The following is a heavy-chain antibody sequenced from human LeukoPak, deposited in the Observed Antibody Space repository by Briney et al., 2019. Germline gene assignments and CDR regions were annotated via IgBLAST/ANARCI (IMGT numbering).Heavy chain of an antibody. D-gene: IGHD3-10*01. J-gene: IGHJ4*02. CDR3: ARGITMVRGVIIRLFDY. V-gene: IGHV3-30*02. CDR2: IRYDGSNK. CDR1: GFTFSSYG. Sequence: GGSLRLSCAASGFTFSSYGMHWVRQAPGKGLEWVAFIRYDGSNKYYADSVKGRFTISRDNSKNTLYLQMNSLRAEDTAVYYCARGITMVRGVIIRLFDYWGQGTLVTVSS.